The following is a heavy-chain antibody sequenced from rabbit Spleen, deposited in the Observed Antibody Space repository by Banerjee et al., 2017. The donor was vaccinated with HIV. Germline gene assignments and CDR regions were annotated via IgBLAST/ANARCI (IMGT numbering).Heavy chain of an antibody. CDR1: EFSFSSSYY. Sequence: QSLEESGGDLVKPGASLTLTCTASEFSFSSSYYMCWVRQAPGKGLEWIGTIYTGSTGTIDFAFWAKGRFTISKTSSTTVTLQMTSLTAADTATYFCARNFDLWGQGTLVTVS. CDR2: IYTGSTGTI. J-gene: IGHJ4*01. V-gene: IGHV1S40*01. CDR3: ARNFDL.